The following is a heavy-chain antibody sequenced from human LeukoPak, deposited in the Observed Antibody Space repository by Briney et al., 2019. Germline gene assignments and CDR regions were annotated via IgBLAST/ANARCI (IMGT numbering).Heavy chain of an antibody. CDR1: GGTFVIYA. V-gene: IGHV1-69*13. J-gene: IGHJ6*02. D-gene: IGHD2-2*01. CDR2: IIPIFGTA. Sequence: AASVKVSCKASGGTFVIYAISWVRQAPGQGLEWMGGIIPIFGTANSAQKFQGRVTITADESTSTAYMELSSLRSEDTAVYYCASDRYCSSTSCRTHLFGYYYGMDVWGQGTTVTVSS. CDR3: ASDRYCSSTSCRTHLFGYYYGMDV.